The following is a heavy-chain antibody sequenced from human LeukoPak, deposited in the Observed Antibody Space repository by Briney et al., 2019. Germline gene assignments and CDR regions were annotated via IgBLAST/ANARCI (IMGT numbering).Heavy chain of an antibody. D-gene: IGHD6-19*01. CDR3: ARVQAVAGFHFDY. CDR2: ISRSHSTI. V-gene: IGHV3-48*03. Sequence: GGSLRLSCAASGFTFSSYELNWVRQAPGKGLEWVSYISRSHSTIYYADSVKGRFTISRDNAKNSLYLQMNSLRAEDTAVYYCARVQAVAGFHFDYWGQGTLVTVSS. CDR1: GFTFSSYE. J-gene: IGHJ4*02.